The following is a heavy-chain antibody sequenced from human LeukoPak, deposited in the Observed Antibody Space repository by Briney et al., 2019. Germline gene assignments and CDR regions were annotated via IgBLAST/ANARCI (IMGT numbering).Heavy chain of an antibody. CDR1: GFTFSSYA. CDR3: AKDVRDCSSGSCYSYYYYYYMDV. Sequence: PGGSLRLSCAASGFTFSSYAMSWVRQAPGKGLEWVSAISGSGGSTYYADSVKGRFTISRDNSKNTLYLQMNSLRAEDTAVYYCAKDVRDCSSGSCYSYYYYYYMDVWGKGTTVTVSS. CDR2: ISGSGGST. J-gene: IGHJ6*03. V-gene: IGHV3-23*01. D-gene: IGHD2-15*01.